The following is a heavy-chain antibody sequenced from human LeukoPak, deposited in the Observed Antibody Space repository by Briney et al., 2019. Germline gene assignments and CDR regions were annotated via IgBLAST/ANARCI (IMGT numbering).Heavy chain of an antibody. Sequence: PGGSLRLSCAASGFTFDDYAMHWVRQTPGKGLEWVSGISWNSGSIGYADSVKGRFTISRDNAKNTLYLQMNSLRAEDTAVYYCARDTTGMVRGVIIRNYYYYMDVWGKGTTVTISS. CDR1: GFTFDDYA. V-gene: IGHV3-9*01. CDR2: ISWNSGSI. CDR3: ARDTTGMVRGVIIRNYYYYMDV. J-gene: IGHJ6*03. D-gene: IGHD3-10*01.